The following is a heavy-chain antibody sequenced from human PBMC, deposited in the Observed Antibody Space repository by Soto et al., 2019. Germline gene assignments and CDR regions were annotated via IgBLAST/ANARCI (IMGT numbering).Heavy chain of an antibody. V-gene: IGHV3-23*01. CDR1: GFTFSSYA. D-gene: IGHD1-1*01. J-gene: IGHJ6*02. CDR2: ISGSGGRT. CDR3: ANLRVPRTVIQVAEYYYYGMDV. Sequence: EVQLLESGGGLVQPGGSLRLSCAASGFTFSSYAMSWVRQAPGKGLEWVSDISGSGGRTYYADSVKGRFTISSTNSKNTLYQQMNSLRTEDTAVYYGANLRVPRTVIQVAEYYYYGMDVWGQGTTVTVSS.